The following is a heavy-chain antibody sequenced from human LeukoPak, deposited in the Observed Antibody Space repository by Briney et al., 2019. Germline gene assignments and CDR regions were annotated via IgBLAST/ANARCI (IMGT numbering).Heavy chain of an antibody. CDR2: INPNSGGT. Sequence: ASVRVSCKASGYTFTGYYMHWVRQAPGQGLEWMGWINPNSGGTNYAQKFQGRVTMTRDTSISTAYMELSRLRSDDTAVYYCAREPIPNYYCEYWGQGTLGTVSS. CDR1: GYTFTGYY. CDR3: AREPIPNYYCEY. V-gene: IGHV1-2*02. D-gene: IGHD5-24*01. J-gene: IGHJ4*02.